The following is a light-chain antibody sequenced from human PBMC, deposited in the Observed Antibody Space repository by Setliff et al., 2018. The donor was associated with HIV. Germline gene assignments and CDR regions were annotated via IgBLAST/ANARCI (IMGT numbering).Light chain of an antibody. Sequence: QSVLTQPASVSGSPGQSITISCTETSSDVGFYNYVSWYQQHPGKAPKLMIYGVSNRPSGVSNRFSGSKSGDTASLTISGLQAEDEADYYCSSYTMNTYVFGTGTKVTVL. CDR3: SSYTMNTYV. V-gene: IGLV2-14*03. CDR1: SSDVGFYNY. CDR2: GVS. J-gene: IGLJ1*01.